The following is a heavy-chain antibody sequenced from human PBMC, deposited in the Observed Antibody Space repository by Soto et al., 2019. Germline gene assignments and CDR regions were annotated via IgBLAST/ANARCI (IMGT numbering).Heavy chain of an antibody. J-gene: IGHJ4*02. CDR1: GGSISSGGYY. CDR3: ARDTSRYSSRFDY. CDR2: IYYSGST. V-gene: IGHV4-31*03. D-gene: IGHD6-19*01. Sequence: SETLSLTCTVSGGSISSGGYYWSWIRQHPGKGLEWVGYIYYSGSTYYNPSLKSRVTISVETSKNQFSLKLSSVTAADTAVYYCARDTSRYSSRFDYWGQGTLVTVSS.